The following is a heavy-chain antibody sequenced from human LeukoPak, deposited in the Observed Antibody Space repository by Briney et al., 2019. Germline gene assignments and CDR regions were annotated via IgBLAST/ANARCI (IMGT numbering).Heavy chain of an antibody. V-gene: IGHV3-23*01. CDR3: AKGAGYSYGFHFDY. CDR2: ISGGGGST. Sequence: GGSLRLSCAASGFTFTNYAMSWVRQAPGKGLEWVSTISGGGGSTYYAGSVKGRFTISRDNSKNTLYLQMNSLRAEDTALYYCAKGAGYSYGFHFDYWGQGTLVTVPS. CDR1: GFTFTNYA. J-gene: IGHJ4*02. D-gene: IGHD5-18*01.